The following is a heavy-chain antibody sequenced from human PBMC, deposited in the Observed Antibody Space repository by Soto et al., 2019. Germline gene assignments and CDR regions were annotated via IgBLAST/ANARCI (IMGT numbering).Heavy chain of an antibody. V-gene: IGHV3-48*03. CDR3: ARDPDYYDSSGYLAFDI. CDR1: GFTFISYE. Sequence: WGSLRLSCAASGFTFISYEINFVRHSPFKWLEWVSYISSSGSTIYYADSVKGRFTISRDNAKNSLYLQMNSLRAEDTAVYYCARDPDYYDSSGYLAFDIWGQGTMVTVSS. J-gene: IGHJ3*02. D-gene: IGHD3-22*01. CDR2: ISSSGSTI.